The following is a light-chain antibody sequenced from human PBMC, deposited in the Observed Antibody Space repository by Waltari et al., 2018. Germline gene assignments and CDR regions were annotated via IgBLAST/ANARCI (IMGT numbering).Light chain of an antibody. CDR2: GNS. Sequence: QSVLTPPPSVSGAPGQRVTISCPGTSSHIRAGYDVPGYQQLPGTAPKRLSYGNSNRPSGVPDRFSGSKSGTSASLAITGLQAEDEADYYCQSYDSSLSGWVFGGGTKLTVL. V-gene: IGLV1-40*01. CDR1: SSHIRAGYD. CDR3: QSYDSSLSGWV. J-gene: IGLJ2*01.